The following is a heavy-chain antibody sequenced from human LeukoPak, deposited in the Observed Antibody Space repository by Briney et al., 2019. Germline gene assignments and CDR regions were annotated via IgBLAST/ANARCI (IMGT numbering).Heavy chain of an antibody. CDR1: GFTFSSYG. Sequence: GGSLRLSCAASGFTFSSYGMHWVRQAPGKGLEWVAVISYDGSNKYYADSVKGRFTISRDNSKNTLYLQMNSLRAEDTAVYYCAKGHSSSWCDYWGQGILVTVSS. D-gene: IGHD6-13*01. CDR3: AKGHSSSWCDY. J-gene: IGHJ4*02. V-gene: IGHV3-30*18. CDR2: ISYDGSNK.